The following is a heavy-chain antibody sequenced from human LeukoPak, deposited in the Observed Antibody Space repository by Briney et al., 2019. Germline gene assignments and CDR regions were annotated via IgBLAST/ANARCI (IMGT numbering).Heavy chain of an antibody. Sequence: PSETLSLTCTVSGGSISSSRHYWGWVRQPPGKGLEWIGSIYYTRSTNYNPSLKSRVTISLDTSKNQFSLKLSSVTAADTAVYYCARTGAYSYSFDPWGQGTLVTVSS. CDR2: IYYTRST. V-gene: IGHV4-39*07. CDR3: ARTGAYSYSFDP. CDR1: GGSISSSRHY. J-gene: IGHJ5*02. D-gene: IGHD5-18*01.